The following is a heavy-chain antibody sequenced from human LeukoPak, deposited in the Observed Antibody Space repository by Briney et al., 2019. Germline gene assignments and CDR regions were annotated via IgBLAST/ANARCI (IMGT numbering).Heavy chain of an antibody. J-gene: IGHJ2*01. D-gene: IGHD4-17*01. CDR1: GFTFSNYA. V-gene: IGHV3-23*01. Sequence: GGSLRLSCAASGFTFSNYAMSWVRQAPGKGLEWVSAISGSGGSTYYADSVKGRFTISRDNSKNTLYLQMNSLRAEDTAVYYCAKSYLHPDYGIWWYFDLWGRGTLVTVSS. CDR3: AKSYLHPDYGIWWYFDL. CDR2: ISGSGGST.